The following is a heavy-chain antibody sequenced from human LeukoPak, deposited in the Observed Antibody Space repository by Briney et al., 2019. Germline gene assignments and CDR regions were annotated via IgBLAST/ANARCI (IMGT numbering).Heavy chain of an antibody. CDR2: TSGSGTTT. CDR1: GFTFSNYA. V-gene: IGHV3-23*01. CDR3: AREGAMDV. Sequence: PGGSLRLSCAASGFTFSNYAMSWVRQAPGKGLEWVSATSGSGTTTSYADSVKGRFTISRDNSKNTLYLQVNSLRAEDTAIYYCAREGAMDVWGQGTTVTVSS. J-gene: IGHJ6*02.